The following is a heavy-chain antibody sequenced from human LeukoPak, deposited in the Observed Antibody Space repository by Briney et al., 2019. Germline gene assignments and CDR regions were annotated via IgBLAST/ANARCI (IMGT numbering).Heavy chain of an antibody. CDR3: ARHSGYSYGYAYYYYYMDV. V-gene: IGHV4-4*07. D-gene: IGHD5-18*01. Sequence: PSETLSLTCTVSGGSISSYYWSWIRQPAGKGLEWIGRIYTSGSTNYNPSLKSRVTISVDKSRNQFSLKLSSVTAADTAVYYCARHSGYSYGYAYYYYYMDVWGKGTTVTVSS. CDR2: IYTSGST. J-gene: IGHJ6*03. CDR1: GGSISSYY.